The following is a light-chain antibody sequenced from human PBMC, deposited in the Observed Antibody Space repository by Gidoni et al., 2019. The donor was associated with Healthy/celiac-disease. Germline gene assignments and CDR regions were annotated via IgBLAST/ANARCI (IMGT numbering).Light chain of an antibody. CDR2: DAS. CDR1: QSVRSY. V-gene: IGKV3-11*01. Sequence: EIVLTQSPATLSLSPGERATLSCRASQSVRSYVAGYQQTPAQAPSLLIYDASNRATGTPARFRGSGSGTDFTLTNSSLEPEDCAVYYCQQRSNWLWTFGQGTKVEIK. J-gene: IGKJ1*01. CDR3: QQRSNWLWT.